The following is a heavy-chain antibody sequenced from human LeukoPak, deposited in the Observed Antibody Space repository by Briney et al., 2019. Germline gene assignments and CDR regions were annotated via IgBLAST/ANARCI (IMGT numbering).Heavy chain of an antibody. J-gene: IGHJ5*02. CDR3: GRGNKSFDP. CDR2: IKPNTGDT. V-gene: IGHV1-2*02. CDR1: GWTFTGYY. Sequence: AAVKVSCMGSGWTFTGYYMHGVRPAPGQGLEWLGWIKPNTGDTNYAPKFPGRVTMITDTSTNSAYMELNKLTSDDPAVYYCGRGNKSFDPWGQGTLVTVSS.